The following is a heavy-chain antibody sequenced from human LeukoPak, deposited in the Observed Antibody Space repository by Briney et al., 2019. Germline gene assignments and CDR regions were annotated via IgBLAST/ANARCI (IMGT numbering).Heavy chain of an antibody. Sequence: ASVKVSCKASGYTFTSYDINWVRQATGQGLEWMGWMNPNSGNTGYAQKFQGRVTMTRNTSISTAYMELSSLRSEDTAVYYCARSGYSYGYYYYGMDAWGQGTTVTVSS. CDR1: GYTFTSYD. CDR2: MNPNSGNT. CDR3: ARSGYSYGYYYYGMDA. J-gene: IGHJ6*02. V-gene: IGHV1-8*01. D-gene: IGHD5-18*01.